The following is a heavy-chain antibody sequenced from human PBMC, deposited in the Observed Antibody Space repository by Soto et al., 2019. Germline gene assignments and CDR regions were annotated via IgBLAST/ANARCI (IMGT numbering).Heavy chain of an antibody. J-gene: IGHJ3*02. D-gene: IGHD2-21*02. CDR3: ARDSHVVVTAIDAFDI. CDR1: GFTFSSYS. CDR2: ISSSSSYI. V-gene: IGHV3-21*01. Sequence: GGSLRLSCAASGFTFSSYSMNWVRQAPGKGLEWVSSISSSSSYIYYADSVKGRFTISRDNAKNSLYLQMNSLRAEDTAVYYCARDSHVVVTAIDAFDIWGQGTMVTVSS.